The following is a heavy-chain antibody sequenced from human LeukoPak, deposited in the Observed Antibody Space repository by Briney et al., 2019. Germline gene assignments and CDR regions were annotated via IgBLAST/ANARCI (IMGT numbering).Heavy chain of an antibody. V-gene: IGHV3-30*03. Sequence: PGGSLRLSCAAPGFTFSSYGMHWVRQAPGKGLEWVAVISYDGSNKYYADSVKGRFTISRDNSKNTLNLQMNSLRVEDTAVYYCAPEGDGNTFFDYWAREPWSPSPQ. CDR2: ISYDGSNK. D-gene: IGHD5-24*01. J-gene: IGHJ4*02. CDR1: GFTFSSYG. CDR3: APEGDGNTFFDY.